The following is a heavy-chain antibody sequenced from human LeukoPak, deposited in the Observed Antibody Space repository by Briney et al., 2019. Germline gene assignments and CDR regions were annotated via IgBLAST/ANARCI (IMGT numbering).Heavy chain of an antibody. CDR3: ARETYYSSGNVYNRIDY. Sequence: ASVKVSCKTSGYTFIGHYIHWVRQAPGQGLEWMGWINPKNGGANYAPRFRGRVTMTRDRSTSTVYMKLTRLTSDDTAVYFCARETYYSSGNVYNRIDYWGQGTLVTVSS. J-gene: IGHJ4*02. V-gene: IGHV1-2*07. CDR2: INPKNGGA. CDR1: GYTFIGHY. D-gene: IGHD3-10*01.